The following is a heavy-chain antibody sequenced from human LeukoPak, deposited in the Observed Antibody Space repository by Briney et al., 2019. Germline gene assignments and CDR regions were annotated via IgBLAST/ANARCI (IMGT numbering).Heavy chain of an antibody. CDR3: ARDVCGWEDAFDM. CDR1: GYTFTGYY. V-gene: IGHV1-2*02. D-gene: IGHD6-19*01. CDR2: INPNSGGT. Sequence: ASVKVSCKASGYTFTGYYMHWVRQAPGQGLEWMGWINPNSGGTDYAQKFQGRVTMTRDTSISTAYMELSRLRADDTAVYYCARDVCGWEDAFDMWGQGTRVTVSS. J-gene: IGHJ3*02.